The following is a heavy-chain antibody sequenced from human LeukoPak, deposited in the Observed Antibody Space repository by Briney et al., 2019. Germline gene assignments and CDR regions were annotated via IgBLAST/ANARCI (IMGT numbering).Heavy chain of an antibody. CDR3: ARAVRGSYYHFDY. CDR1: VGSIIGHY. CDR2: IYYSGST. D-gene: IGHD1-26*01. Sequence: PSETLSPTCTVSVGSIIGHYWSWIRQPPRKGLEWIGYIYYSGSTNYNPSLKSRVTISLDTSKNQFSLKLNSVTAADTAVYYCARAVRGSYYHFDYWGQGTLVTVSS. J-gene: IGHJ4*02. V-gene: IGHV4-59*11.